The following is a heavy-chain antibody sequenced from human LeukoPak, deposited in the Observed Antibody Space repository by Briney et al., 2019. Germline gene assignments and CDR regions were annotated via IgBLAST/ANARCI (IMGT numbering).Heavy chain of an antibody. CDR3: ARGNGGY. V-gene: IGHV3-7*01. CDR1: GMTFSTYW. D-gene: IGHD2-8*01. CDR2: IKQDGSEE. J-gene: IGHJ4*02. Sequence: PGGSLRLPCAASGMTFSTYWMTWVRQAPGKGLEWVANIKQDGSEEYYVDSVKGRFTISRDNAKNSLYLQMNRLRVEDTAVYYCARGNGGYWGQGTLVTVSS.